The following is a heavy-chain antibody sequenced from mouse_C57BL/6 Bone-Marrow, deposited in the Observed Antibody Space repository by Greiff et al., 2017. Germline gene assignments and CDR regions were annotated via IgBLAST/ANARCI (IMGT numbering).Heavy chain of an antibody. V-gene: IGHV14-4*01. D-gene: IGHD2-3*01. J-gene: IGHJ2*01. CDR2: IDPEIGDT. CDR1: GFNITDDY. Sequence: VQLQQSGAELVRPGASVKLSCTASGFNITDDYIHWVKQRPEQGLEWIGWIDPEIGDTKYASKFQGKATITSDTSSNTAYLQLSSLTSEDAAVYSCSSFDGNYFDFGGQGTPPTVAS. CDR3: SSFDGNYFDF.